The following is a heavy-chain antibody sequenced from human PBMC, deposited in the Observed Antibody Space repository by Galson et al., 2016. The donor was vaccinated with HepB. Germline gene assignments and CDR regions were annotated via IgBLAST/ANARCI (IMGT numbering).Heavy chain of an antibody. CDR1: GFSFRSYG. V-gene: IGHV3-48*01. CDR2: ISFSSTNV. CDR3: ARGPLFYLDY. Sequence: SLRLSCAASGFSFRSYGMNWVRQAPGKGLEWLSYISFSSTNVHNADSVKGRFSISRDNAKNSLYLQLNSLRLEETAVYYCARGPLFYLDYWGQGVLVTVSS. J-gene: IGHJ4*02.